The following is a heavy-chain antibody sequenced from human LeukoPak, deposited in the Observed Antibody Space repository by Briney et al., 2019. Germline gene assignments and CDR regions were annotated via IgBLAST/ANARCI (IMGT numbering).Heavy chain of an antibody. CDR3: ARVNPGDWFDP. J-gene: IGHJ5*02. CDR2: IYYSGST. V-gene: IGHV4-61*05. CDR1: GGSISSSSYF. Sequence: SETLSLTCTVSGGSISSSSYFWGWIRQPPGKGLEWIGYIYYSGSTNYNPSLKSRVTISVDTSKNQFSLKLSSVTAADTAVYYCARVNPGDWFDPWGQGTLVTVSS.